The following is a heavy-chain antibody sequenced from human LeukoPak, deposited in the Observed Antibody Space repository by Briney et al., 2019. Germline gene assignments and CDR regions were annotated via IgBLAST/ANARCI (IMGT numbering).Heavy chain of an antibody. J-gene: IGHJ4*02. CDR1: GYTFTGYY. D-gene: IGHD1-26*01. CDR2: INPNNGAT. Sequence: ASVKVSCKASGYTFTGYYMHWVRQAPGQGLEWMGRINPNNGATNYAQKLQGRVTITGDTSISTAYMELSSLRSDDTAVYYCTRETGSYHGNDYWGQGTLVTVSS. V-gene: IGHV1-2*06. CDR3: TRETGSYHGNDY.